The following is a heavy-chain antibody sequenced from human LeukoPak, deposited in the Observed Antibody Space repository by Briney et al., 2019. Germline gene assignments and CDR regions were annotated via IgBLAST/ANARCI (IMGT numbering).Heavy chain of an antibody. V-gene: IGHV1-69*13. CDR1: VGTFISYA. Sequence: SVTVSCKASVGTFISYAISWVRQAPGQGLDWMGGIIPIFGTANYAQKFQGRVTITADESTSTAYMELSSLRSEDTAVYYCAREGREYAAWGYSSYKGAFDIWGQGTMVTVSS. J-gene: IGHJ3*02. D-gene: IGHD6-19*01. CDR3: AREGREYAAWGYSSYKGAFDI. CDR2: IIPIFGTA.